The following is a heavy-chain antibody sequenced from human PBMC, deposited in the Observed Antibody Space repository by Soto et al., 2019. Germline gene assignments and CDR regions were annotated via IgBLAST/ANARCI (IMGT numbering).Heavy chain of an antibody. CDR1: GFTFSSYV. J-gene: IGHJ4*02. CDR2: FSGSGSIT. Sequence: EVQLLESGGGLVQPGESLRLSCAASGFTFSSYVMSWVRQAPGKGLEWVSGFSGSGSITHDADSVKGRFTISRDNAKNSLYLQMNSLRAEDTAIYYCARVGSTLAAGTPDYWGQGTLVTVSS. CDR3: ARVGSTLAAGTPDY. V-gene: IGHV3-23*01. D-gene: IGHD6-13*01.